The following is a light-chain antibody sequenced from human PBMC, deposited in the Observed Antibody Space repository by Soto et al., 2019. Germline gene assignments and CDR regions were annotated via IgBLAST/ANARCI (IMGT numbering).Light chain of an antibody. V-gene: IGKV3-15*01. CDR2: DAS. CDR1: QYISKY. Sequence: LLTRSQATLSVSPGEGATLAFRASQYISKYLAWYQQRPGQAPRLLIYDASTRATGIPDRFSGSGSGTEFTLTISSLQSEDVAVYYCHQYNEWRTFGQGTKVDIK. CDR3: HQYNEWRT. J-gene: IGKJ1*01.